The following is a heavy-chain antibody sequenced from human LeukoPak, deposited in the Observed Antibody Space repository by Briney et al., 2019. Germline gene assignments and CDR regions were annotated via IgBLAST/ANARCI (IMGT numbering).Heavy chain of an antibody. CDR2: ISYDGSNK. Sequence: GGSLRLSCAASGFTFSSYAMHWVRQAPGKGLEWVAVISYDGSNKYYADSVKGRFTISRDNSKNTLYLQMNSLRAEDTAVYYCAREEFQWLVYYYYYYMDVWGKGTTVTVSS. CDR1: GFTFSSYA. CDR3: AREEFQWLVYYYYYYMDV. D-gene: IGHD6-19*01. V-gene: IGHV3-30*04. J-gene: IGHJ6*03.